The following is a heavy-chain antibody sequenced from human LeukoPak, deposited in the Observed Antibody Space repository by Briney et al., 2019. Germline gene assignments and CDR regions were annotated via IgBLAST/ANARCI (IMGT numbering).Heavy chain of an antibody. D-gene: IGHD3-22*01. J-gene: IGHJ1*01. V-gene: IGHV1-18*01. CDR2: ISPFNGNA. CDR1: GYTFTNYD. Sequence: ASVKVSCKTSGYTFTNYDISWVRQAPGQGLEWMGWISPFNGNANYAQKIRGRVTMTTDTSTRTAYMELSSLRSEDTAVYYCARDSGYYYAYFQHWGQGTLVTVSS. CDR3: ARDSGYYYAYFQH.